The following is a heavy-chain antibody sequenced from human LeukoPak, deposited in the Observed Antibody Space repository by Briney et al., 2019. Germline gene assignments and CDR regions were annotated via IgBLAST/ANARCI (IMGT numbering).Heavy chain of an antibody. D-gene: IGHD5-12*01. CDR1: GYTFTSYG. CDR3: ARLESGYDFSIAATAGGYYFDY. V-gene: IGHV1-18*01. J-gene: IGHJ4*02. CDR2: ISAYNGNT. Sequence: ASVKVSCKASGYTFTSYGISWVRQAPGQGLEWMGWISAYNGNTNYAQKLQGRVTMTTDTSTSTAYMELRSLRSDDTAVYYCARLESGYDFSIAATAGGYYFDYWGQGTLVTVSS.